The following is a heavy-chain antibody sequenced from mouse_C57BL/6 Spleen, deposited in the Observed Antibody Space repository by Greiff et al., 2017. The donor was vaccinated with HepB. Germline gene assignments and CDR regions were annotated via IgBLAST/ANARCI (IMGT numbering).Heavy chain of an antibody. J-gene: IGHJ4*01. V-gene: IGHV1-82*01. Sequence: QVQLQQSGPELVKPGASVKISCKASGYAFSSSWMNWVKQRPGKGLEWIGRIYPGDGDTNYNGKFKGKATLTADKSSSTAYMQRSSLTSEDSAVYFCARGYDPYYAMDYWGQGTSVTVSS. CDR3: ARGYDPYYAMDY. D-gene: IGHD2-3*01. CDR1: GYAFSSSW. CDR2: IYPGDGDT.